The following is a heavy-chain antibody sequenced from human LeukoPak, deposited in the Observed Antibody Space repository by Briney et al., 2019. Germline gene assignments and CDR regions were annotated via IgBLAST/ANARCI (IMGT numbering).Heavy chain of an antibody. CDR3: ARGPRQIQLWGFDY. Sequence: PSQTLSLTCAVSGGSISSGGYSWSWIRQPPGKGLEWIGYIYHSGSTYYNPSLKSRVTISVDTSKNQFSLKLSSVTAADTAVYYCARGPRQIQLWGFDYWGQGTLVTVSS. V-gene: IGHV4-30-2*01. D-gene: IGHD5-18*01. J-gene: IGHJ4*02. CDR2: IYHSGST. CDR1: GGSISSGGYS.